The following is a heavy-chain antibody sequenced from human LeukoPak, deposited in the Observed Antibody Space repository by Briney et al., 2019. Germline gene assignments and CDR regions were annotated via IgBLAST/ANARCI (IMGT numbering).Heavy chain of an antibody. J-gene: IGHJ5*02. Sequence: RTSETLSLTCTVSGGSISPYLWSWIRQPPGKGLQWIGYIHHGGSTNYNPSLRSRVSISLDTSSNQFSLRLTSLTAADTAVYYCARDGGEEGISTWFDPWGQGTLVTVSS. D-gene: IGHD2/OR15-2a*01. CDR1: GGSISPYL. CDR3: ARDGGEEGISTWFDP. V-gene: IGHV4-59*01. CDR2: IHHGGST.